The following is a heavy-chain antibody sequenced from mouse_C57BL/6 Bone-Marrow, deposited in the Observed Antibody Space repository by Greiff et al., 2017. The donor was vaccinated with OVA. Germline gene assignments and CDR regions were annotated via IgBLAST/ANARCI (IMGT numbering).Heavy chain of an antibody. CDR1: GYTFTSYG. V-gene: IGHV1-81*01. Sequence: QVHVKQSGAELARPGASVKLSCKASGYTFTSYGISWVKQRTGQGLEWIGEIYPRSGNTYYNEKFKGKATLTADKSSSTAYMELRSLTSEDAAVYFCARWNWDGYWGQGTTRTVSS. D-gene: IGHD4-1*01. CDR2: IYPRSGNT. CDR3: ARWNWDGY. J-gene: IGHJ2*01.